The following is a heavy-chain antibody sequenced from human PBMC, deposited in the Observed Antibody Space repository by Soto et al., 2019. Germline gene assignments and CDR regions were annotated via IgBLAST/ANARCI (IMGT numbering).Heavy chain of an antibody. CDR1: GASFSGYH. CDR2: INHSGST. D-gene: IGHD3-22*01. Sequence: SETLSLTCAVYGASFSGYHWSWIRQPPGQGLEWIGEINHSGSTNYNPSLKSRVTISVDTSKNQFSLKLSSVTAADTAVYYCARDTYYDSSGYPEAFDIWGQRTMVTVSS. V-gene: IGHV4-34*01. J-gene: IGHJ3*02. CDR3: ARDTYYDSSGYPEAFDI.